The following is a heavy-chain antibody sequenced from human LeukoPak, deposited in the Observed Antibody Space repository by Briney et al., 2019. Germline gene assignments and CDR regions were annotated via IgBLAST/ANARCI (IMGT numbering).Heavy chain of an antibody. V-gene: IGHV1-24*01. Sequence: ASVKVSCKVSGYTLTELSMQWVRQAPGKGLEWMGGFDPEDGEAIYAQKFQGRVTMTEDTSTDTAYMELSSLRSEDTAVYYCATDYRRFLEWLPDYWGQGTLVTVSS. J-gene: IGHJ4*02. CDR1: GYTLTELS. D-gene: IGHD3-3*01. CDR3: ATDYRRFLEWLPDY. CDR2: FDPEDGEA.